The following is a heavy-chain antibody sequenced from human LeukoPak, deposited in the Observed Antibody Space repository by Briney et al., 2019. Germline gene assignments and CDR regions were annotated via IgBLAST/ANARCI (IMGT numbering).Heavy chain of an antibody. CDR2: ISGSGGST. CDR1: GFTFSSYA. CDR3: AKGSFYYYDSSGYYPSYYFDY. Sequence: GGSLRLSCAASGFTFSSYAMSWVRQAPGKGLEWVSAISGSGGSTYYADSVKGRFTISRDNSKNTPYLQMNSLRAEDTAVYYCAKGSFYYYDSSGYYPSYYFDYWGQGTLVTVSS. V-gene: IGHV3-23*01. J-gene: IGHJ4*02. D-gene: IGHD3-22*01.